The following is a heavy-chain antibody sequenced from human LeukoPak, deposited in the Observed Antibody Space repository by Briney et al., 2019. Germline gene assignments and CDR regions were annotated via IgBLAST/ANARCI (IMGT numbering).Heavy chain of an antibody. J-gene: IGHJ5*02. D-gene: IGHD2-15*01. CDR2: INTNTGNP. V-gene: IGHV7-4-1*02. CDR1: GYTFTSYA. Sequence: ASVKVSCKASGYTFTSYAMNWVRQAPGQGLEWMGWINTNTGNPTYAQGFTGRFVFSLDTSVSTAYLQISSLKAEDTAVYYCARLYCSGGSCYSSHWFDPWGQGTLVTVSS. CDR3: ARLYCSGGSCYSSHWFDP.